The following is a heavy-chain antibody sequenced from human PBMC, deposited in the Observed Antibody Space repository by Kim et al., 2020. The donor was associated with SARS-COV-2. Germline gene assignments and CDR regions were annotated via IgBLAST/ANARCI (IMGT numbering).Heavy chain of an antibody. J-gene: IGHJ3*02. D-gene: IGHD4-4*01. CDR2: IYYSGST. CDR3: ARHLQKAFEI. CDR1: GDSINSNYY. V-gene: IGHV4-39*01. Sequence: SETLSLTCTVSGDSINSNYYWGWIRQPPGKGLEWIGSIYYSGSTYYNPSLKSRVTISVDTSKNQFSLKLSSVTAADTVVSYCARHLQKAFEIWGQGTTV.